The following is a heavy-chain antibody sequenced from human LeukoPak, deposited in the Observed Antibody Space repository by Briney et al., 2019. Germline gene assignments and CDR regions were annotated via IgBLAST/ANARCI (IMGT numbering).Heavy chain of an antibody. CDR3: ARDIKCSGGSCALNWFDP. V-gene: IGHV4-39*07. J-gene: IGHJ5*02. CDR2: IYYSGST. CDR1: GGSISSHGYY. D-gene: IGHD2-15*01. Sequence: SETLSPTCTVSGGSISSHGYYWGWIRQPPGKGLEWIGTIYYSGSTYYNPSLKSRVTISVDTSKNQFSLKLSSVTAADTAVYYCARDIKCSGGSCALNWFDPWGQGTLVTVSS.